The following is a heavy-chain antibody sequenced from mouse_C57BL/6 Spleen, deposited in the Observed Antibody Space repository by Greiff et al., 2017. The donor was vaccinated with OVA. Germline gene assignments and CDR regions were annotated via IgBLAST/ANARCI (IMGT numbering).Heavy chain of an antibody. V-gene: IGHV1-18*01. J-gene: IGHJ4*01. D-gene: IGHD1-1*01. CDR2: INPNNGGT. CDR1: GYTFTDYN. CDR3: ARRYYGSSPYAMDY. Sequence: VQLQQSGPELVKPGASVKIPCKASGYTFTDYNMDWVKQSHGKSLEWIGDINPNNGGTIYNQKFKGKATLTVDKSSSTAYMELRSLTSKDTAVYYCARRYYGSSPYAMDYWGQGTSVTVSS.